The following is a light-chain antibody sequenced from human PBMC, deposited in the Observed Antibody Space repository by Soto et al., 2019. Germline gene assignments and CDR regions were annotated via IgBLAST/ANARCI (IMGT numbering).Light chain of an antibody. Sequence: EIVLTQSPATLSLSPGERATLSCRASQSFSSYLAWYQQKPSQAPRLLIYDASKRSTGIPARFSGTGAGTDVSLTISTLEPADFAVYDCHQRSNWSPVINFGQGRRLEIK. V-gene: IGKV3-11*01. J-gene: IGKJ5*01. CDR2: DAS. CDR1: QSFSSY. CDR3: HQRSNWSPVIN.